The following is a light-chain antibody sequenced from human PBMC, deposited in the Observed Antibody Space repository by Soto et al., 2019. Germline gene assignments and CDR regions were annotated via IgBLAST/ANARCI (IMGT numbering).Light chain of an antibody. CDR2: WAS. CDR3: QQYYSWFT. J-gene: IGKJ3*01. V-gene: IGKV4-1*01. Sequence: DIVMTQSPDSLAVSLGERATINCKSSQSVLYSSNNKNYLAWYQQKPGQPPKLLIYWASTRESGVPDRFSGSGSGTDFTLTISSLQAEDVAVYYCQQYYSWFTFGPGTKVDIK. CDR1: QSVLYSSNNKNY.